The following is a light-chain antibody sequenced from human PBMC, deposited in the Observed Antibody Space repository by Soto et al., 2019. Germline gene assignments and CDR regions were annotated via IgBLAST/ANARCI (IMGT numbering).Light chain of an antibody. Sequence: EIVLTQSPGTLSLSPGERAILSCRASQSVGSRSLAWYQQKPGQAPRVLLYGTSERATGIPDRFSGSGSGTEFTLTISRLEPEDFAVYFCQQYGRSPTFGQGTKVDIK. CDR3: QQYGRSPT. J-gene: IGKJ1*01. CDR1: QSVGSRS. V-gene: IGKV3-20*01. CDR2: GTS.